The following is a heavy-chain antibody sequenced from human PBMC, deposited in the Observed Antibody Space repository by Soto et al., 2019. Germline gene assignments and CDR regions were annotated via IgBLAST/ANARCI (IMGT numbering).Heavy chain of an antibody. CDR1: GYSISSGYY. V-gene: IGHV4-38-2*02. Sequence: SETLSLTCAVSGYSISSGYYWGWIRQPPGKGLEWIGSIYHSGSTYYNPSLKSRVTISVDTSKNQFSLKLSSVTAADTAVYYCARDRSAGTYYDFWSGYYTGIDWFDPWGQGTLVTVSS. CDR2: IYHSGST. J-gene: IGHJ5*02. D-gene: IGHD3-3*01. CDR3: ARDRSAGTYYDFWSGYYTGIDWFDP.